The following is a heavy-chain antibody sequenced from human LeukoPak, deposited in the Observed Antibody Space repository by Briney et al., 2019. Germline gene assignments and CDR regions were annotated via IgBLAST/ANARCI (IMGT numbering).Heavy chain of an antibody. J-gene: IGHJ4*02. CDR2: ISGDADAT. CDR1: GFTFHDYA. V-gene: IGHV3-43*02. CDR3: AKSGSAWYYFDS. D-gene: IGHD6-19*01. Sequence: QPGGSLRLSCAASGFTFHDYAIHWVRQAPGRGLEWVSLISGDADATYYADSVEGRFTVARDNTKNSIYLQMNSLRTEDTALYFCAKSGSAWYYFDSWGQGTLVTVSS.